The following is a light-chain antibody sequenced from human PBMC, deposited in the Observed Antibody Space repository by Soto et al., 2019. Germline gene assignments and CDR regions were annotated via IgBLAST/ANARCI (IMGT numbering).Light chain of an antibody. Sequence: DIQMTQSPSSVSASVGDRVTITCRASQDISNWLAWYQQQPGKAPKLLIYAGSNLQNGVPSRFSGSGSGTDFTLTISSLQPEDFETYYCQQADSFPYTFGQGTKVDIK. CDR1: QDISNW. V-gene: IGKV1-12*01. J-gene: IGKJ2*01. CDR2: AGS. CDR3: QQADSFPYT.